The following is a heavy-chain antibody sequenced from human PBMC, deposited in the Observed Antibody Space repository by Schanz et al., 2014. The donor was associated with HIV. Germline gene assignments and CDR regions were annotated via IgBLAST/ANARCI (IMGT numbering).Heavy chain of an antibody. CDR1: GFTFSSYS. Sequence: QVQLVESGGGVVQPGRSLRLSCAASGFTFSSYSLNWVRQAPGKGLEWGAFISYDGSNKYYADSVKGRFTISRDNSKNTLFLQMNSLRAEDTAMYYCAKDQGDVTGTPFDYWGQGTLVTVSS. CDR3: AKDQGDVTGTPFDY. D-gene: IGHD1-20*01. J-gene: IGHJ4*02. V-gene: IGHV3-30*18. CDR2: ISYDGSNK.